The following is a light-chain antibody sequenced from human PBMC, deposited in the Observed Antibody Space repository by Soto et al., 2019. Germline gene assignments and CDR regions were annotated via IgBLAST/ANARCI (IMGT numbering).Light chain of an antibody. V-gene: IGKV3-20*01. Sequence: VFTQSPCTLSLSPGERATPSCRASQRLSSSYLAWYQQKPGQAPRLLIYDASNRATGIPARFSGSGSGTDFTLTISRLEPEDFAVYYCQQYGSSPTFGQGTKVDIK. J-gene: IGKJ1*01. CDR3: QQYGSSPT. CDR2: DAS. CDR1: QRLSSSY.